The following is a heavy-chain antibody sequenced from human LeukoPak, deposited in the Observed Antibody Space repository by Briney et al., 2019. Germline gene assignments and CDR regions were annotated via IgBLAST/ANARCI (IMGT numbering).Heavy chain of an antibody. V-gene: IGHV4-34*01. CDR2: INHRGST. J-gene: IGHJ5*02. D-gene: IGHD6-19*01. CDR1: GGSFSGYY. Sequence: SETLSLTCAVYGGSFSGYYWSWIRQPPGKGLEWIGEINHRGSTNYNPSLKSRVTISVDTSKNQFSLKLSSVTAADTAVYYCARAKWLVRNWFDPWGQGTLVTVSS. CDR3: ARAKWLVRNWFDP.